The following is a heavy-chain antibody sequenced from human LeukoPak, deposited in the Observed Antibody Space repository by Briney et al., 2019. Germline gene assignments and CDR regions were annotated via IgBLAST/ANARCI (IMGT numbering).Heavy chain of an antibody. Sequence: GGSLRLSCAASGFTFSSYEMNWVRQAPGKGLEWVSYISLSGTTIYYADSVRGRFTLSRDNAKNSVYLQMNSLRDEDTAVYYCARDYGSHGEYFDYWGQGTLVTVSS. CDR3: ARDYGSHGEYFDY. CDR1: GFTFSSYE. D-gene: IGHD3-10*01. V-gene: IGHV3-48*03. CDR2: ISLSGTTI. J-gene: IGHJ4*02.